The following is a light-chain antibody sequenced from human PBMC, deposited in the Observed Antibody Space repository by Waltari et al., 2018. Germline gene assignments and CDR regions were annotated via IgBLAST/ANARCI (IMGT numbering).Light chain of an antibody. V-gene: IGLV2-14*01. CDR2: AVS. CDR3: SSDISSSTLEL. J-gene: IGLJ2*01. Sequence: QSALTQPASVSGSPGQSITIPCTGTSSVVGAYNYVSWYQQHPGKAPKLMIFAVSNRPSGVANRFSGSKSGNTASLTISGLQAEDEAGYYCSSDISSSTLELFGGGTSLTVL. CDR1: SSVVGAYNY.